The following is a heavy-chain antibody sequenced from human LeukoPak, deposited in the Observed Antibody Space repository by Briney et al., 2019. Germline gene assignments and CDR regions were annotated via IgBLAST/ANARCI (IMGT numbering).Heavy chain of an antibody. CDR3: ARQTDSSGYYCFDY. CDR1: GGSFSGYY. Sequence: PSETLSLTCAVYGGSFSGYYWSWIRQPPGKGLEWIGEINHSGSTNYNPSLKSRVTISVDTSKNQFSLKLSSVTAADTAVYYCARQTDSSGYYCFDYWGQGTLVTVSS. V-gene: IGHV4-34*01. D-gene: IGHD3-22*01. CDR2: INHSGST. J-gene: IGHJ4*02.